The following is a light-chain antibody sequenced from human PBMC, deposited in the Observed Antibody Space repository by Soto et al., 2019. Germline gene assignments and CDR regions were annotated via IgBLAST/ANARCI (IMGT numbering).Light chain of an antibody. CDR3: CSYSTSSTWV. CDR1: SSDVGGYNY. J-gene: IGLJ3*02. CDR2: GVT. V-gene: IGLV2-14*01. Sequence: QSALTQPASVSGSPGQSITISCTGTSSDVGGYNYVSWYQKHPGKAPKLMISGVTNRPAGVSNRFSGSKSGNTASLTITGLQAEDEADYYCCSYSTSSTWVFGGGTKLAVL.